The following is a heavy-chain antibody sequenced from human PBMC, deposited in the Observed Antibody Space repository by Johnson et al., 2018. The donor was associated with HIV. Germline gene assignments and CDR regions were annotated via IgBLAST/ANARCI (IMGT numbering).Heavy chain of an antibody. CDR3: ASLYSGYDNDAFDI. V-gene: IGHV3-30*04. CDR2: ISGSGGST. J-gene: IGHJ3*02. D-gene: IGHD5-12*01. Sequence: QVQLVESGGGVVQPGRSLRLSCAASGLTFSSYAMHWVRQAPGKGLEWVAVISGSGGSTYYADSVKGRFTISRDNAKNTVFLQMDSLRGEDTAVYYCASLYSGYDNDAFDIWGQGTMVTVSS. CDR1: GLTFSSYA.